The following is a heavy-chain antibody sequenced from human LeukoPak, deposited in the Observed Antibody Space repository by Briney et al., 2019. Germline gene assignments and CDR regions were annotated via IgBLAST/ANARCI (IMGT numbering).Heavy chain of an antibody. CDR2: IKQDESEK. V-gene: IGHV3-7*01. Sequence: GGSLRLSCAASVFTFSSYWMSWVRQAPGKGLEWVANIKQDESEKYYVDSVKGRYTISRDNAKNSLYLQMNSPRAEDTATYEGGIELTGGGYWYLDIWGRGTLVTVSS. CDR3: GIELTGGGYWYLDI. J-gene: IGHJ2*01. D-gene: IGHD6-19*01. CDR1: VFTFSSYW.